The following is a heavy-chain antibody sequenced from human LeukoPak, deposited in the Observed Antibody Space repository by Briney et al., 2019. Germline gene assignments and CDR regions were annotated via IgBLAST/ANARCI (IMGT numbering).Heavy chain of an antibody. Sequence: SVKVSCKASGGTFSSYAISWVRQAPGQGLEWMGRIIPILGIANYAQKFQGRVTITADKSTSTAYMELSSPRSEDTAVYYCARTFQEGMVRGVPFDYWGQGTLVTVSS. D-gene: IGHD3-10*01. V-gene: IGHV1-69*04. CDR2: IIPILGIA. CDR3: ARTFQEGMVRGVPFDY. J-gene: IGHJ4*02. CDR1: GGTFSSYA.